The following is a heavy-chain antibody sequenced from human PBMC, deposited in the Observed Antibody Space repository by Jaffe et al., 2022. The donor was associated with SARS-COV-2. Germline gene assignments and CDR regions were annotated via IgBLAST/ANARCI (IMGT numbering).Heavy chain of an antibody. CDR1: GFTFSSYA. CDR2: ISYDGSNK. J-gene: IGHJ6*02. V-gene: IGHV3-30-3*01. Sequence: QVQLVESGGGVVQPGRSLRLSCAASGFTFSSYAMHWVRQAPGKGLEWVAVISYDGSNKYYADSVKGRFTISRDNSKNTLYLQMNSLRAEDTAVYYCARDGPDHSSPYYYYGMDVWGQGTTVTVSS. D-gene: IGHD6-13*01. CDR3: ARDGPDHSSPYYYYGMDV.